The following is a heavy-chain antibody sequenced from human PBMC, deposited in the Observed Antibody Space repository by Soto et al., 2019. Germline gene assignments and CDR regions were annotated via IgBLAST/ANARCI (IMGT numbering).Heavy chain of an antibody. Sequence: SETLSLTCTVSGDSVSSVGFHWAWRRRPPGKGLEWIGYIYNGGSTYYRPSLEIRRHMSLDATRNHYSLRLTSVTAADTAVYFCARAPVGLDTISYFDYWGQGKLVTVSS. CDR1: GDSVSSVGFH. D-gene: IGHD3-3*01. CDR3: ARAPVGLDTISYFDY. CDR2: IYNGGST. V-gene: IGHV4-30-4*01. J-gene: IGHJ4*02.